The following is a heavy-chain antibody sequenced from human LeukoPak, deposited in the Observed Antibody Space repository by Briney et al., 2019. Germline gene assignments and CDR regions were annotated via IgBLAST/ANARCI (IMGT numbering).Heavy chain of an antibody. CDR3: ASRKSYGAFDY. V-gene: IGHV4-34*01. Sequence: GSLRLSCAASGFTFSSYWMSWVRQAPGKGLEWIGEINHSGSTNYYPSLKSRVTISVDTSKNQFSLKLSSVTAADTAVYYCASRKSYGAFDYWGQGTLVTVSS. CDR1: GFTFSSYW. D-gene: IGHD5-18*01. CDR2: INHSGST. J-gene: IGHJ4*02.